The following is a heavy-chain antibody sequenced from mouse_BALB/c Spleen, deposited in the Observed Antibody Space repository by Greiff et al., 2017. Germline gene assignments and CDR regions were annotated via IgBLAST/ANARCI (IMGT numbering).Heavy chain of an antibody. D-gene: IGHD2-3*01. CDR3: ASRMGLLPFAY. CDR1: GYTFTSYW. J-gene: IGHJ3*01. V-gene: IGHV1S81*02. Sequence: QVQLQQPGAELVKPGASVKLSCKASGYTFTSYWMHWVKQRPGQGLEWIGEINPSNGRTNYNEKFKSKATLTVDKSSSTAYMQLSSLTSEDSAVYYCASRMGLLPFAYWGQGTLVTVSA. CDR2: INPSNGRT.